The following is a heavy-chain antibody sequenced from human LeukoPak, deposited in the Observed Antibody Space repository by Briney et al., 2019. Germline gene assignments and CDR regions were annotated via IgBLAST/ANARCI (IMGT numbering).Heavy chain of an antibody. CDR1: GYFISSGYY. Sequence: SETLSLTCTVSGYFISSGYYWGWIRQPPGKGLEWIGNIYHSGSTLSNPSLKSRVTISVDTSKNQFSLKLSSVTAADTAVYYCARAGCGSASCFFYWGQGTLVTVSS. J-gene: IGHJ4*02. CDR2: IYHSGST. V-gene: IGHV4-38-2*02. D-gene: IGHD3-10*01. CDR3: ARAGCGSASCFFY.